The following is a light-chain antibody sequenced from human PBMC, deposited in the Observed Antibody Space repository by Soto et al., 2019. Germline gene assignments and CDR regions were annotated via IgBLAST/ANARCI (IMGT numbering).Light chain of an antibody. J-gene: IGLJ2*01. V-gene: IGLV1-40*01. CDR3: QSYDSSLSGYVV. CDR2: GNS. Sequence: QSVLTQPPSVSGAPGQRVTISGTGSSSNIGAGYDVHWYQQLPGTAPNLLIYGNSNRPSGVPDRFSGSKSGTSASLAITGLQAEDEADYYCQSYDSSLSGYVVFGGGTKLTVL. CDR1: SSNIGAGYD.